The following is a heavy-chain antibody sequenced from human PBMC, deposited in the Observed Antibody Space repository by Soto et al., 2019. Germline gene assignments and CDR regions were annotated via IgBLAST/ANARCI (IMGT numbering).Heavy chain of an antibody. CDR1: GGSISSYY. V-gene: IGHV4-4*07. D-gene: IGHD6-13*01. J-gene: IGHJ4*02. Sequence: NPSETLSLTCTVSGGSISSYYWSWIRQPAGKGMEWIGRIHTTDGINYNPSPKSRVTMSIDTSNNQFSLKLSSLTAADTAVYYCARALSSAAGLYSDFWGQGTLVTVSS. CDR3: ARALSSAAGLYSDF. CDR2: IHTTDGI.